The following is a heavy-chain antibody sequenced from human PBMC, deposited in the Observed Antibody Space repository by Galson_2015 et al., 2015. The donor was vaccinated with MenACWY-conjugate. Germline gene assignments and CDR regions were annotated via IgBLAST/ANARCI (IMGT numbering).Heavy chain of an antibody. CDR1: GYTFSDSG. CDR3: ARASTGLSSRFLDV. D-gene: IGHD3-16*01. V-gene: IGHV1-18*01. Sequence: SVKVSCKASGYTFSDSGVTWVRQAPGQGLEWMGWISASTGNTNYEQKFYGRVTMTTDTSTNTAFMELRSLRSDDTAVCFCARASTGLSSRFLDVWGQGTTVTVSS. J-gene: IGHJ6*02. CDR2: ISASTGNT.